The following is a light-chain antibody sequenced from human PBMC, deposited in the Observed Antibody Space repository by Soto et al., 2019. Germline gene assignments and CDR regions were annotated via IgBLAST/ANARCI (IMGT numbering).Light chain of an antibody. V-gene: IGLV1-40*01. CDR2: GNS. CDR3: QSYDSSLRV. J-gene: IGLJ2*01. CDR1: SSNIGAGYD. Sequence: QSVPTQPPSVSGAPGQRVTISCTGSSSNIGAGYDVHWYQQLPGTAPKLLIYGNSNRPSGVPDRFSGSKSGTSASLAITGLQAEDEADYYCQSYDSSLRVFGGGTKVTVL.